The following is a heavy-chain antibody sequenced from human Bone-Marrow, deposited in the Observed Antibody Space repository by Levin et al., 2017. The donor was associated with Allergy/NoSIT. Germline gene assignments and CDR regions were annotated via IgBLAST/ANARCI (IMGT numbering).Heavy chain of an antibody. Sequence: GGSLRLSCAASGFSFNTYAMTWVRQAPGKGLEWVSSITSSGGHTYYADSVKGRFTVSRDNSKDVSYLQMDSLRVEDTAIYYCASPPTVTRLWIGYWGQGTLVTVSS. CDR3: ASPPTVTRLWIGY. D-gene: IGHD4-17*01. V-gene: IGHV3-23*01. CDR2: ITSSGGHT. J-gene: IGHJ4*02. CDR1: GFSFNTYA.